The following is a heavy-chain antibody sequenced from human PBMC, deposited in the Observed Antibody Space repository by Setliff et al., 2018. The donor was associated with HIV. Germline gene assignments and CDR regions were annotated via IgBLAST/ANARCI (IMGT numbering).Heavy chain of an antibody. CDR2: IYHSGST. CDR3: ARVSTDYVWGSFLSSGPYYFDF. V-gene: IGHV4-38-2*02. Sequence: SETLSLTCTVSGGSINSYYWNWIRRPPGKGLEWIGSIYHSGSTYYNPPLKSRVTISVDTSKSQFSLKLTSVTAADTAAYFCARVSTDYVWGSFLSSGPYYFDFWGQGALVTVSS. D-gene: IGHD3-16*01. J-gene: IGHJ4*02. CDR1: GGSINSYY.